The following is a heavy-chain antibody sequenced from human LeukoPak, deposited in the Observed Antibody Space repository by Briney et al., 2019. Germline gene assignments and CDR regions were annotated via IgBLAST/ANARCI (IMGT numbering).Heavy chain of an antibody. CDR2: IYHSGST. Sequence: SQTLSLTCAVSGGSISSGGYSWSWIRQPPGKGLEWIGYIYHSGSTYYNPSLKSRVTRSVDRSKNQLSLKLSSVTAADTAVYYCARYAFGGVIASTGPFDYWGQGTLVTVSS. CDR3: ARYAFGGVIASTGPFDY. D-gene: IGHD3-16*02. V-gene: IGHV4-30-2*01. CDR1: GGSISSGGYS. J-gene: IGHJ4*02.